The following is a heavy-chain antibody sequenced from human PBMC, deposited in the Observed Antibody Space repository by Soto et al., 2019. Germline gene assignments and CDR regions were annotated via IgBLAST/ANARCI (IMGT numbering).Heavy chain of an antibody. J-gene: IGHJ4*01. Sequence: QLILQESGPGLVKPSETLSLTCAVPSDSFGISSYYWASIRQPPGKGLEWIGSLYYNGNTFYDRSHKRRVTISGDTSMNHLSMRMSAVTGTDPAVYFCASGLSYGYFLSLWGQGKLVSVSS. D-gene: IGHD5-18*01. V-gene: IGHV4-39*02. CDR1: SDSFGISSYY. CDR3: ASGLSYGYFLSL. CDR2: LYYNGNT.